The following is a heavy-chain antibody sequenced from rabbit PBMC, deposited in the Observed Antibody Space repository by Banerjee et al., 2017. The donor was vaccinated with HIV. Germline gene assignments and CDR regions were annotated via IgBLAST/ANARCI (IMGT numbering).Heavy chain of an antibody. V-gene: IGHV1S47*01. CDR2: IYSGDGDT. J-gene: IGHJ4*01. CDR1: GFSFSSSYY. CDR3: ARGGSDGWYFSL. Sequence: QEQLVESGGGLVQPEGSLTLTCRASGFSFSSSYYMCWVRQAPGKGLEWIGCIYSGDGDTYYASWAKGRFTITRSTSLNTVTLQLNSLTGADTATYFCARGGSDGWYFSLWGPGTLVTVS. D-gene: IGHD4-2*01.